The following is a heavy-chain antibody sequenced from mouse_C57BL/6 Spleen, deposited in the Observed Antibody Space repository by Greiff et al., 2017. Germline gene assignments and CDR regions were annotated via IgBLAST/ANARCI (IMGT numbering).Heavy chain of an antibody. Sequence: QVQLQQPGAELVKPGASVKLSCKASGYTFTSYWMHWVKQRPGQGLEWIGMIHPNSGSTNYNEKFKSKATLTVDKSSSTAYMQLSSLTSEDSAVYYCARSLITTVVATVNYFDYWGQGTTLTVSS. CDR2: IHPNSGST. CDR1: GYTFTSYW. V-gene: IGHV1-64*01. J-gene: IGHJ2*01. D-gene: IGHD1-1*01. CDR3: ARSLITTVVATVNYFDY.